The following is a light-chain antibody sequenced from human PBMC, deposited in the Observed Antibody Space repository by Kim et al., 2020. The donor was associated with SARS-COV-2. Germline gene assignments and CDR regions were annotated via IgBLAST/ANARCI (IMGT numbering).Light chain of an antibody. CDR1: QSVSSN. J-gene: IGKJ3*01. V-gene: IGKV3-15*01. Sequence: EIVMTQSPATLSVSPGERVTLSCRASQSVSSNLAWYQQKPGQAPRLLIYGASTRATGIPARFSGSGSGTEFTLTISSLQSEDFAVYYCQQYNNWPPWFTFGPGTKVDIK. CDR3: QQYNNWPPWFT. CDR2: GAS.